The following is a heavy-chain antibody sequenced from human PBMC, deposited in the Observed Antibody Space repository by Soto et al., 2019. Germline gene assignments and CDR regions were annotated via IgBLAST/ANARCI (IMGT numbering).Heavy chain of an antibody. CDR3: AREGYSYGPKFDY. J-gene: IGHJ4*02. D-gene: IGHD5-18*01. V-gene: IGHV1-69*13. CDR1: GGTFSSYA. Sequence: SVKVSCKASGGTFSSYAISWVRQAPGQGLEWMGGIIPIFGTANYAQKFQGRVTITADESTSTAYMELSSLRSEDTAVYYCAREGYSYGPKFDYWGQGTLVTVSS. CDR2: IIPIFGTA.